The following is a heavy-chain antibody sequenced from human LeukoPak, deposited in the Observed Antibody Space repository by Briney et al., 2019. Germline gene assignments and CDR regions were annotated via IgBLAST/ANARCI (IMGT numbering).Heavy chain of an antibody. D-gene: IGHD1-26*01. CDR1: GFTFSSSW. CDR3: ARETQPHIGRDAFDI. Sequence: GGSLRLSCAASGFTFSSSWMTWARQAPVKGLEWVASINQDGSAKYYVDSVKGRFTISRDNAKNSLYLQMNSLRAEDTAVYYCARETQPHIGRDAFDIWGQGTMVTVSS. V-gene: IGHV3-7*01. J-gene: IGHJ3*02. CDR2: INQDGSAK.